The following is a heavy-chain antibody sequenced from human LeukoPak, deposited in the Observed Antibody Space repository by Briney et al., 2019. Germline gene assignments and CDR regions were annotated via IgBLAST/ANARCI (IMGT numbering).Heavy chain of an antibody. CDR2: IRSKANSYAT. CDR1: GFTFSGSA. Sequence: GGSLKLSCAASGFTFSGSAMHWVRQASGKGLEWVGRIRSKANSYATAYAASVKGRFTISRDDSKNTAYLQMNSLKTEDTAVYYCTRFMATIANYYYYMDVWGKGTTVTISS. CDR3: TRFMATIANYYYYMDV. V-gene: IGHV3-73*01. J-gene: IGHJ6*03. D-gene: IGHD5-24*01.